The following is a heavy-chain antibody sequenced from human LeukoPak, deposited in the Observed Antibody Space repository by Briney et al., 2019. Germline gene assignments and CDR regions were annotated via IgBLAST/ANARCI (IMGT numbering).Heavy chain of an antibody. D-gene: IGHD3-9*01. CDR2: ISSSGSTI. J-gene: IGHJ4*02. Sequence: PGGSLRLSCAASGFTFSSYEMNWVRQAPGKGLEWVSYISSSGSTIYYADSVKGRFTISRDNAKNSLYLQMNSLRAEDTAVYYCARVKLRYFDWLLSTFDYWGKGTLVTVSS. CDR1: GFTFSSYE. V-gene: IGHV3-48*03. CDR3: ARVKLRYFDWLLSTFDY.